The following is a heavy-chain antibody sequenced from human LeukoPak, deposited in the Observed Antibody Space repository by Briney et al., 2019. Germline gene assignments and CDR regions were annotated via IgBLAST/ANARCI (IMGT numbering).Heavy chain of an antibody. CDR3: ARDYRSSWYGARGGNWFDP. V-gene: IGHV4-34*01. Sequence: PSETLSLTCAVYGGSFSGYYWSWIRQPPGKGLEWIGEINHSGSTKYNPSLKSQVTISVDTSKNQFSLKLSSVTAADTAVYYCARDYRSSWYGARGGNWFDPWGQGTLVTVSS. CDR1: GGSFSGYY. D-gene: IGHD6-13*01. CDR2: INHSGST. J-gene: IGHJ5*02.